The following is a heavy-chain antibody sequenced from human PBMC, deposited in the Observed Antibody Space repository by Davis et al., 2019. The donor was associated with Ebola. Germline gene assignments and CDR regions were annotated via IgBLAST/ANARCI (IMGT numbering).Heavy chain of an antibody. D-gene: IGHD3-10*01. CDR3: ARSHYVVRGVYFDY. CDR1: GFTFSSYA. V-gene: IGHV3-30-3*01. Sequence: GESLKISCAASGFTFSSYAMHWLRQAPGKGLVWVAVISYDGSNKYYAESVKCRFTISSDNSKNTLYLQMNSLRAEDTAVYYCARSHYVVRGVYFDYWGQGTLVTVSS. CDR2: ISYDGSNK. J-gene: IGHJ4*02.